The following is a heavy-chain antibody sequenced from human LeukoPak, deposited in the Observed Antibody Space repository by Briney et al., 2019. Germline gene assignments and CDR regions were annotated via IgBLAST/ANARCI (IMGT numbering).Heavy chain of an antibody. CDR3: ARHWELPHFDY. Sequence: PSETLSLTCTVSGGSISSSSYYWGWLRQPPGKGLEWIGSIYYSGSTYYNPSLESRVTISVDTSKNQFSLKLSSVTAADTAVYYCARHWELPHFDYWGQGTLVTVSS. J-gene: IGHJ4*02. D-gene: IGHD1-26*01. CDR1: GGSISSSSYY. CDR2: IYYSGST. V-gene: IGHV4-39*01.